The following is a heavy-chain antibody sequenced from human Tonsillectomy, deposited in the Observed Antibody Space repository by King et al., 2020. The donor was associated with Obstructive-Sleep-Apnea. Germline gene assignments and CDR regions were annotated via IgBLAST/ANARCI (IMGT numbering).Heavy chain of an antibody. Sequence: VQLQQWGAGLLKPSETLPLTCAVYGGSFSDYYWSWIRQPPGKGLEWIGEINHSGSTNYNPSLKSRVTISVDTSKNQFSLKLSAVTAADTAVYYCARVSLSDYGSGSNWYFDLWGRGTLVTVSS. V-gene: IGHV4-34*01. CDR3: ARVSLSDYGSGSNWYFDL. CDR2: INHSGST. J-gene: IGHJ2*01. CDR1: GGSFSDYY. D-gene: IGHD3-10*01.